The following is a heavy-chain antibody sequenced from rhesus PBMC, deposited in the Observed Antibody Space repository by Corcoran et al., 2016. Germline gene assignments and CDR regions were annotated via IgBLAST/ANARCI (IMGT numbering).Heavy chain of an antibody. V-gene: IGHV4-122*02. CDR1: AGSISSSYFY. J-gene: IGHJ4*01. Sequence: QVQLQESGPGLVKPSETLAPTCTVSAGSISSSYFYGSLIRTDQGKGLELMGYISLGGTTRDPRSLQSRVTISRDTSTCRFSLKLTSVTAADAAFYYCARWRDIWTGYPIDYWGQGVLVTVSS. CDR2: ISLGGTT. D-gene: IGHD3-3*01. CDR3: ARWRDIWTGYPIDY.